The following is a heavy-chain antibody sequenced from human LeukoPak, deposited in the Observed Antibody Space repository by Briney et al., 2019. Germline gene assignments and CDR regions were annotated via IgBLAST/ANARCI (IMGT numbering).Heavy chain of an antibody. V-gene: IGHV1-18*01. J-gene: IGHJ4*02. CDR2: ISAYNGNT. CDR1: GYTFTSYG. Sequence: ASVKVSCKASGYTFTSYGISWVRQAPGQGLEWMGWISAYNGNTNYAQKLQGRVTMTTDTSTSTAYMELRSLRSDDTAVYYCARDRIAVAVRARWENDYWGQGTLVTVSS. D-gene: IGHD6-19*01. CDR3: ARDRIAVAVRARWENDY.